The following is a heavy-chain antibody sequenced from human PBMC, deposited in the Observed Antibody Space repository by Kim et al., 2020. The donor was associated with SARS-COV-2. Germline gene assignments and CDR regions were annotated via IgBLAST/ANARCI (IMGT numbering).Heavy chain of an antibody. CDR3: ARDGFYSSSLISYYYMDV. CDR2: ISSSSRYI. CDR1: GFTFSSYT. Sequence: GGSLRLSCSASGFTFSSYTLNWVRQAPGKGLEWVSSISSSSRYIYYTDSVKGRFTISRDNAKNSVSLQMSSLTVEDSAVYYCARDGFYSSSLISYYYMDVWGNGTTVTVSS. D-gene: IGHD6-6*01. J-gene: IGHJ6*03. V-gene: IGHV3-21*01.